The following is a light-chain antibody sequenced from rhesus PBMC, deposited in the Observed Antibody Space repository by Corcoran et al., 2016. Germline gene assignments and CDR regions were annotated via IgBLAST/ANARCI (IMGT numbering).Light chain of an antibody. CDR1: QSVSSY. V-gene: IGKV3S9*01. CDR2: GAS. CDR3: QQYSNWPYS. Sequence: EIVMTQSPATLSLSPGERATLSCRASQSVSSYVAWYQQKPEQAPRLLIYGASSRATGIPDRFSGSGYGTDFTLTISSLEPEDFAVYYCQQYSNWPYSFGQGTKVEI. J-gene: IGKJ2*01.